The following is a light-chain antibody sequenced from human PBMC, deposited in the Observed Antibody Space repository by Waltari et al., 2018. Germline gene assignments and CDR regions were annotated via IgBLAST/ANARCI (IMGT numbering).Light chain of an antibody. CDR1: QSVSSSY. J-gene: IGKJ2*01. Sequence: EIVLTQSPGTLSLSPGERATLPCRASQSVSSSYLAWYQQKPGQAPRPLIYGASSRATGIPDRFSGSGSGTDFTLTISRLEPEDFAVYYCQQYGSSPPMYTFGQGTKLEIK. CDR3: QQYGSSPPMYT. CDR2: GAS. V-gene: IGKV3-20*01.